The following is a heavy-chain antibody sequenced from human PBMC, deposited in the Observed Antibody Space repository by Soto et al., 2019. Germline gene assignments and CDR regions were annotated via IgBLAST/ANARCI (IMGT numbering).Heavy chain of an antibody. Sequence: QVQLVESGGGVVQPGRSLRLSCAASGFTFSSYGMHWVRQAPGKGLEWVAVIWYDGSNKYYADSVKGRFTISRDNSKNTLYLQMNSLRAEDTAAYYCARGAYGGDPNWYFDLWGRGTLVTVSS. CDR3: ARGAYGGDPNWYFDL. D-gene: IGHD4-17*01. V-gene: IGHV3-33*01. CDR2: IWYDGSNK. J-gene: IGHJ2*01. CDR1: GFTFSSYG.